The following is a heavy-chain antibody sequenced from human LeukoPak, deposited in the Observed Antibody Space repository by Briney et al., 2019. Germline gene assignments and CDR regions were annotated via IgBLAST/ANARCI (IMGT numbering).Heavy chain of an antibody. CDR1: GFTFSSYA. V-gene: IGHV3-23*01. Sequence: GGSLRLSCAASGFTFSSYAMSWVRQAPGKGLEWVSAISGSGGSTYYADSVKGRFTISRDNSKNTLYLQMNSQRAEDTAVYYCAKDGRRGVVVVAATPFYWGQGTLVTVSS. J-gene: IGHJ4*02. D-gene: IGHD2-15*01. CDR2: ISGSGGST. CDR3: AKDGRRGVVVVAATPFY.